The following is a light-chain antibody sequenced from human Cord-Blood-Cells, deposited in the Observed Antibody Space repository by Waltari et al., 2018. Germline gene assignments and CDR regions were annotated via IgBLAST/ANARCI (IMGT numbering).Light chain of an antibody. Sequence: DIVMTQSPLSLPVLPVEPASISSRSSQSPLHSNGYNYLDWYLQKPGQSPQPLIYLGSNRASGVPDRFSGSGSGTDFTLKISRVEAEDVGVYYCMQALQTPYTFGQGTKLEIK. CDR1: QSPLHSNGYNY. V-gene: IGKV2-28*01. CDR3: MQALQTPYT. J-gene: IGKJ2*01. CDR2: LGS.